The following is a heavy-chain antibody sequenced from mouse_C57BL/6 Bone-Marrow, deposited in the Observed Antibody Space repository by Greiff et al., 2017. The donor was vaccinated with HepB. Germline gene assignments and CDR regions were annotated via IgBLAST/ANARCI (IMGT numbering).Heavy chain of an antibody. D-gene: IGHD2-3*01. CDR3: TRDKKKVVTSYYAMDY. J-gene: IGHJ4*01. CDR2: ISSGGDYI. Sequence: EVQRVESGAGLVKPGGSLKLSCAASGFTFSSYAMSWVRQTPEKRLEWVAYISSGGDYIYYADTVKGRFTISRDNARNTLYLQMSSLKSEDTAMYYCTRDKKKVVTSYYAMDYWGQGTSVTVSS. V-gene: IGHV5-9-1*02. CDR1: GFTFSSYA.